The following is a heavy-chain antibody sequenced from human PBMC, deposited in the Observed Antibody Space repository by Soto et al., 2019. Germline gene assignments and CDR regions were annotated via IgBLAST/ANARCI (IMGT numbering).Heavy chain of an antibody. CDR1: GYIFVNYG. J-gene: IGHJ6*02. Sequence: QVQLVQSGDEVRKPGSSVKVSCKASGYIFVNYGIAWVRQAPGQGLEWMGWISPYSGNTHYASKVQGRLTMTTDTSTSTGDMALGSLTSDDTDVYYWAMGDNYVTPTPQDAWGQGTTVTVSS. CDR2: ISPYSGNT. D-gene: IGHD3-16*01. CDR3: AMGDNYVTPTPQDA. V-gene: IGHV1-18*01.